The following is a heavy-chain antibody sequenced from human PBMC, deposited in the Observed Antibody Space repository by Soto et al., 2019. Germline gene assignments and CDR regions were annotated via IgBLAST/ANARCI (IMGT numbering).Heavy chain of an antibody. V-gene: IGHV3-23*01. Sequence: EVQLLESGGGLVQPGGSLRLSCAASGFTFSSYAMRWVRQAPGKGLEWVSAISGSGGSTYYADSVKVRLTISRDNSKNTLYLQLNSLRAEDTAVYDFAKDSPLMSTFGGVIAPKEAFDLLGQGTMVTVSS. CDR2: ISGSGGST. CDR1: GFTFSSYA. CDR3: AKDSPLMSTFGGVIAPKEAFDL. D-gene: IGHD3-16*02. J-gene: IGHJ3*01.